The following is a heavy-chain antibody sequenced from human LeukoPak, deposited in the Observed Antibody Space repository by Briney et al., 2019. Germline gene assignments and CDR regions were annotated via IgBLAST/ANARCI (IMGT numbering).Heavy chain of an antibody. D-gene: IGHD3-10*01. CDR3: ARRVPYYYGSGSPYYYGMDV. V-gene: IGHV4-61*01. J-gene: IGHJ6*02. Sequence: SQTLSLTCTVSGGSISSGSYYWSWIRQPPGKGLEWIGYIYYSGSTNYNPSLKSRVTISVDTSKNQFSLKLSSVTAADTAVYYCARRVPYYYGSGSPYYYGMDVWGQGTTVTVSS. CDR1: GGSISSGSYY. CDR2: IYYSGST.